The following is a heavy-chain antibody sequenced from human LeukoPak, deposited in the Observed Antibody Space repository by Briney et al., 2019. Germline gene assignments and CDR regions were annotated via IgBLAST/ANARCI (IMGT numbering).Heavy chain of an antibody. V-gene: IGHV3-23*01. CDR1: GFTVSSYA. CDR2: ISGSGGSI. Sequence: PGGSLRLSCAASGFTVSSYAMSWVRQAPGKGLEWVSAISGSGGSIYYADSVKGRFTISRDNSKTTLYLQMNSLRAEDTAVYYCAKALLTYSSSSDYWGQGTLVTVSS. D-gene: IGHD6-6*01. CDR3: AKALLTYSSSSDY. J-gene: IGHJ4*02.